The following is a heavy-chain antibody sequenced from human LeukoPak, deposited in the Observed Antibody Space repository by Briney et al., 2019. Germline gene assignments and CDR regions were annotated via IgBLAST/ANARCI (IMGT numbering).Heavy chain of an antibody. CDR1: GYTFTSYG. J-gene: IGHJ4*02. Sequence: GASVKVSCKASGYTFTSYGISWVRQAPGQGLEWKGWISAYNGNTNYAQKLQGRVTMTTDTSTSTAYMELRSLRSDDTAVYYCASTGRVVGATYFDYWGQGTLVTVSS. V-gene: IGHV1-18*01. CDR2: ISAYNGNT. CDR3: ASTGRVVGATYFDY. D-gene: IGHD1-26*01.